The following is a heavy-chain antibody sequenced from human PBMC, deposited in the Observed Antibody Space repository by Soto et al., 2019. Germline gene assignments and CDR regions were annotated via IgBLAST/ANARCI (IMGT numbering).Heavy chain of an antibody. V-gene: IGHV4-39*01. CDR1: GRSISSSSYY. J-gene: IGHJ6*02. CDR3: ARHGDEWTAMVFTDYSSYGIDV. D-gene: IGHD5-18*01. CDR2: IYYSGST. Sequence: SETLSLTGTVSGRSISSSSYYWGWIRQPPGKGLEWIGSIYYSGSTYYNPSLKSRVTISVDTSKNQFSLKLSSVTAADTAVYYCARHGDEWTAMVFTDYSSYGIDVCGQGATLTVSS.